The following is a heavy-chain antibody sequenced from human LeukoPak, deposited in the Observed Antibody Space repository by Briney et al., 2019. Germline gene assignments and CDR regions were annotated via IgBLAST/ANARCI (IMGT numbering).Heavy chain of an antibody. CDR3: AKEPRYNMIVFDY. CDR2: ISGSGGST. J-gene: IGHJ4*02. CDR1: GFIFSSYG. D-gene: IGHD3-22*01. Sequence: GGSLRLSCAGSGFIFSSYGMSWVRQAPGKGLEGVSAISGSGGSTYYADSVKGRFTISRDNSKNTLYLQMNSLRAEDTAVYYCAKEPRYNMIVFDYWGQGALVTVSS. V-gene: IGHV3-23*01.